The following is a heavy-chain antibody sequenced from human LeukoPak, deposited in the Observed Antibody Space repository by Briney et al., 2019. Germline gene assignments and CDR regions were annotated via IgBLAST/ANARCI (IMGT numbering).Heavy chain of an antibody. J-gene: IGHJ4*01. CDR3: AKDVRAYSSGWFDY. Sequence: GGSLRLSWAASGFTFDDYAMHWVRQAPGKGLEWVSGISWNSGSIDYADSVKGRFTISRDNAKNSLYLQMNSLRAEDTALSYCAKDVRAYSSGWFDYWGQGTLVTVSS. CDR2: ISWNSGSI. V-gene: IGHV3-9*01. D-gene: IGHD6-19*01. CDR1: GFTFDDYA.